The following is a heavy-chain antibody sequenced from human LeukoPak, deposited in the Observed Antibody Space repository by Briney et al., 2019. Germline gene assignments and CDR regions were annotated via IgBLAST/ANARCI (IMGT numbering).Heavy chain of an antibody. CDR3: VSDDYGDPAEPGGVSRYYYGMDV. J-gene: IGHJ6*02. D-gene: IGHD4-17*01. Sequence: SETLSLTCAVYGGSFSGYYWSWIRQPPGKGLEWIGEINHSGSTNYNPSLKSRVTISVDTSKNQFSLKLSSVTAADTAVYYCVSDDYGDPAEPGGVSRYYYGMDVWGQGTTVTVSS. CDR1: GGSFSGYY. CDR2: INHSGST. V-gene: IGHV4-34*01.